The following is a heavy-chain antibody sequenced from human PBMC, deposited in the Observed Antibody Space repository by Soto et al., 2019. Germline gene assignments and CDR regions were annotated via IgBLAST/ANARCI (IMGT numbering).Heavy chain of an antibody. J-gene: IGHJ6*02. CDR2: ISGYNGDT. CDR1: GYTFTRYC. V-gene: IGHV1-18*01. Sequence: SVKVSCKASGYTFTRYCSSWVRQAPGQGLEWMGWISGYNGDTKYAQKFQGRVTMTVDTSTTTAYMELRSLTSDDRAVYYCAKNGQPPYYYYGMDVWGQGPTVTVSS. D-gene: IGHD2-8*01. CDR3: AKNGQPPYYYYGMDV.